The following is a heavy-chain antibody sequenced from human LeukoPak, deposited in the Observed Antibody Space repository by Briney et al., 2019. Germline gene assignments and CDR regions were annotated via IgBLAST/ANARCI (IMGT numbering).Heavy chain of an antibody. CDR2: IYHSGST. D-gene: IGHD3-22*01. CDR1: GGSISSGGYS. Sequence: TSETLSLTCAVSGGSISSGGYSWSWIRQPPGKGLEWIGYIYHSGSTYYNPSLKSRVTISVDRSKNQFSLKLSSVTTADTAVYYCARGEYYYDSSGYFDYWGQGTLVTVSS. CDR3: ARGEYYYDSSGYFDY. J-gene: IGHJ4*02. V-gene: IGHV4-30-2*01.